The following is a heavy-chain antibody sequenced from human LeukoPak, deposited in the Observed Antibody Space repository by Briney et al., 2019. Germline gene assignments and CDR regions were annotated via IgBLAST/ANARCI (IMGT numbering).Heavy chain of an antibody. Sequence: SQTLSLTCTVSGGSISSGSYYWSWIRQPAGKGLEWIGRIYTSGSTNYNPSLKSRVRISVDTSKNEFSLKLSSVTAADTAVYYCARATVTTALLDYWGQGTLVTVSS. J-gene: IGHJ4*02. CDR3: ARATVTTALLDY. CDR2: IYTSGST. V-gene: IGHV4-61*02. CDR1: GGSISSGSYY. D-gene: IGHD4-17*01.